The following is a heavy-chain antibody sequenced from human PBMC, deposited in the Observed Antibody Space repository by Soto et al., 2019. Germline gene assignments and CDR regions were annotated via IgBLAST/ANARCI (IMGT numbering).Heavy chain of an antibody. D-gene: IGHD2-2*02. CDR3: ARDLVVVVPAAITLNDYYYYGMDV. CDR2: IYNSGTT. Sequence: PSETLSLTCTVSGGSISTYYWIWIRQPPGKGLEWIGVIYNSGTTNYNPSLKSRVTISVDKSKNQFSLKLSSVTAADTAVYYCARDLVVVVPAAITLNDYYYYGMDVWGQGTTVTSP. J-gene: IGHJ6*02. V-gene: IGHV4-59*12. CDR1: GGSISTYY.